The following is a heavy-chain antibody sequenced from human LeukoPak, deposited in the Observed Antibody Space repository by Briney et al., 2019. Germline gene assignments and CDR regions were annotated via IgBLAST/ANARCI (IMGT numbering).Heavy chain of an antibody. CDR1: GFTFSSYS. CDR2: ISSSSSTI. D-gene: IGHD1-26*01. CDR3: ARVASGTAGAFDI. V-gene: IGHV3-48*01. Sequence: PGGSLRLSCAASGFTFSSYSMNWVRQAPGKGLEWVSYISSSSSTIYYADSVKGRFTISRDNAKNSLYLQMNSLRAEDTAVYYCARVASGTAGAFDIWGQGTMVTVSS. J-gene: IGHJ3*02.